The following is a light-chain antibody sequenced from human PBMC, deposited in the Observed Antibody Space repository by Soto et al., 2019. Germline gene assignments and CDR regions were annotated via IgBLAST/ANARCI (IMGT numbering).Light chain of an antibody. CDR2: GAS. J-gene: IGKJ1*01. CDR1: QSVSSN. Sequence: EIVLTQSPAALSLSPGERATLSCRASQSVSSNLAWHQQKPGQAPRLLIYGASTRATGIPDRFSGKGSGTEFTLTISSLQSEDFAVYYWQQYNNWPWTFGQGTKVEIK. CDR3: QQYNNWPWT. V-gene: IGKV3-15*01.